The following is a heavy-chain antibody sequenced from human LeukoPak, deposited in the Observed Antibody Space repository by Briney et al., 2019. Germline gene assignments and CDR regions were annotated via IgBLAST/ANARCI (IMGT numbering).Heavy chain of an antibody. CDR1: GGSINSGDYY. V-gene: IGHV4-31*03. CDR3: AGGRGHSYGYSLQY. J-gene: IGHJ4*02. Sequence: NSSQTLSLTCTVSGGSINSGDYYWSWVRQHPGRGLEWIGYIHYRGNSYYNPSLKSRITISVDMSENQFSLKLNSVTAADTAVYYCAGGRGHSYGYSLQYWGQGTLVTVSS. CDR2: IHYRGNS. D-gene: IGHD5-18*01.